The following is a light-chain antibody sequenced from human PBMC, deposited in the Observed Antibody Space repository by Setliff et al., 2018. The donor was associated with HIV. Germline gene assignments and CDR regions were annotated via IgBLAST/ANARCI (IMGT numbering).Light chain of an antibody. CDR1: SSDVGGYNY. J-gene: IGLJ1*01. CDR2: DVS. V-gene: IGLV2-14*03. CDR3: NSYTSSSTYV. Sequence: QSALTQPASVSGSPGQSITISCTGTSSDVGGYNYVSWYQHHPGKAPKLMIYDVSKRPSGLSNRFSGSKSGNSASLTIPGLQAEDEADYYCNSYTSSSTYVFGTGTKVTVL.